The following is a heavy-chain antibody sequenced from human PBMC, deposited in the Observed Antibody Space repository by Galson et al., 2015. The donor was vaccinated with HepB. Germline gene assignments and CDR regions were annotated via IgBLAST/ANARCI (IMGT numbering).Heavy chain of an antibody. V-gene: IGHV1-8*01. Sequence: SVKVSCKASGYTFTSYDIHWVRPATGQGLEWMGWMNPNSGNTGYAQKFQGRVTMTRNNSVSTGYMELSSLRSEDTAVYYCTRMVSAALVERDRSFDYWGQGTLVTVSS. D-gene: IGHD2-8*01. CDR2: MNPNSGNT. J-gene: IGHJ4*02. CDR3: TRMVSAALVERDRSFDY. CDR1: GYTFTSYD.